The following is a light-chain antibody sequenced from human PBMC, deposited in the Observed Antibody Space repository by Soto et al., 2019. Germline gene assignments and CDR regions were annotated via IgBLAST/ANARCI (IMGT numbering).Light chain of an antibody. Sequence: AIPLTQSPSSLSASVGDRVTITCRASQGISSALAWYQQKPGKAPKLLIYDASSLESGVPSRFRGSGSGTDFTLTISSLQPEDFATYYCQQFNSYPTFGQGTRLEIK. CDR2: DAS. J-gene: IGKJ5*01. V-gene: IGKV1-13*02. CDR1: QGISSA. CDR3: QQFNSYPT.